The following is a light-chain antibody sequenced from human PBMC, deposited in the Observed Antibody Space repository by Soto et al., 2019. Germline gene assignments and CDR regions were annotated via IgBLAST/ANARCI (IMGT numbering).Light chain of an antibody. CDR1: SSNIGSNT. Sequence: QSLLTQPPSASGTPGQRVTISCSGSSSNIGSNTVDWYQQLPGTAPKLLIYRNNQRPSGVPDRFSGSKSGTSASLAISGLQSEDEADYYCAAWDDSLNDWVFGGGTKLTVL. CDR3: AAWDDSLNDWV. CDR2: RNN. J-gene: IGLJ3*02. V-gene: IGLV1-44*01.